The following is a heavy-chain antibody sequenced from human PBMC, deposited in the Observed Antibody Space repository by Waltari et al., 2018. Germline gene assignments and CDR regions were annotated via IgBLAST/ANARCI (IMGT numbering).Heavy chain of an antibody. CDR1: GGSISSYY. Sequence: QVQLQESGPGLVKPSETLSLTCTVSGGSISSYYWSWSRQPPGKGLEWIGYIYYSGSTNYNPSLKSRVTISVDTSKNQFSLKLSSVTAADTAVYYCARAHQTRYYYYYYMDVWGKGTTVTISS. CDR2: IYYSGST. CDR3: ARAHQTRYYYYYYMDV. J-gene: IGHJ6*03. V-gene: IGHV4-59*01.